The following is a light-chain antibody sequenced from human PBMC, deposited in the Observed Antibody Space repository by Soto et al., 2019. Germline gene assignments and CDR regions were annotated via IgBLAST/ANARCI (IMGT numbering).Light chain of an antibody. J-gene: IGKJ1*01. CDR2: GAS. CDR3: QQDGSSPGT. Sequence: EIVLTQSPGTLSLSTGERATLSCRASQSVSSTYLAWYQQKPGQAPRLLIYGASSRATGIPDRFSGSGSGTDFTLTISRLEPEDFAVYYCQQDGSSPGTFGQGTKVEIK. V-gene: IGKV3-20*01. CDR1: QSVSSTY.